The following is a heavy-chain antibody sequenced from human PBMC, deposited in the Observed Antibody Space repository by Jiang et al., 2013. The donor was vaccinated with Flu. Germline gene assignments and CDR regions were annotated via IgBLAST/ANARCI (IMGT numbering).Heavy chain of an antibody. Sequence: QLVESGAEVKKPGESLKISCKGSGYSFTSYWIGWVRQMPGKGLEWMGIIYPGDSDTRYSPSFQGQVTISADKSISTAYLQWSSLKASDTAMYYCARRLLRYCSGGSCYLGAFDIWGQGTMVTVSS. CDR3: ARRLLRYCSGGSCYLGAFDI. V-gene: IGHV5-51*03. J-gene: IGHJ3*02. CDR2: IYPGDSDT. D-gene: IGHD2-15*01. CDR1: GYSFTSYW.